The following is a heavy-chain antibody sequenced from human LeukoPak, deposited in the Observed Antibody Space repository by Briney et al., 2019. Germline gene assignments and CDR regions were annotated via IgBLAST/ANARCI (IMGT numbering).Heavy chain of an antibody. CDR2: IYENGGTT. CDR1: GFTFRSHA. J-gene: IGHJ6*02. D-gene: IGHD3-3*01. V-gene: IGHV3-23*01. CDR3: ANEDFWSGYYSYYGMAV. Sequence: GGSLRLSCVGSGFTFRSHAMSWVRQAPEKGLEFVSGIYENGGTTYYADSVKGRFTISRDNSKNTLYLQMNSLRAEDTAVYYCANEDFWSGYYSYYGMAVWGQGTTVTVSS.